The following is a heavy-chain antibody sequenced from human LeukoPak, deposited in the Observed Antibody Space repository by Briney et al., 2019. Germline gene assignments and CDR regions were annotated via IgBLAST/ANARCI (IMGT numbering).Heavy chain of an antibody. V-gene: IGHV4-61*02. CDR3: ARLITSGYSYGSDY. CDR1: GVSISSGSYY. J-gene: IGHJ4*02. D-gene: IGHD5-18*01. Sequence: SETLSLTCTVSGVSISSGSYYWSWIRQPAGKGLEWIGRIYTSGSTNYNPSLKSRVTISVDTSKNQFSLKLSSVTAADTAVYYCARLITSGYSYGSDYWGQGTLVTVSS. CDR2: IYTSGST.